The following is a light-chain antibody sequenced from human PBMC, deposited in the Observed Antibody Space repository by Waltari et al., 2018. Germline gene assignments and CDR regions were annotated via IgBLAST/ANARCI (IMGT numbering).Light chain of an antibody. CDR2: GAS. J-gene: IGKJ5*01. CDR3: QQYNNWLSIT. CDR1: QSVSSN. Sequence: EIVITQSPATLSVSPGERATLSCRASQSVSSNLAWYQQKPGQAPRLLIYGASTRATGIPARFSGSGSGTEFTLTISSLQSEDFAVYYCQQYNNWLSITFGQGTRLEIK. V-gene: IGKV3-15*01.